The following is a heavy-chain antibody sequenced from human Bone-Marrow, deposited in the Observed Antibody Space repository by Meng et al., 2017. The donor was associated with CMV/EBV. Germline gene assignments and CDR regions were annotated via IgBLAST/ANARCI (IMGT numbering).Heavy chain of an antibody. D-gene: IGHD6-13*01. CDR2: IRSKAYGGTT. CDR1: GFTFGDYA. V-gene: IGHV3-49*04. J-gene: IGHJ6*01. CDR3: TREDSSPPYYYYGMDV. Sequence: GGSLRLSCTASGFTFGDYAMSWVRQAPGKGLEWVGFIRSKAYGGTTEYAASVKGRFTISRDDSKSIAYLQMNSLKTEDTAVYYCTREDSSPPYYYYGMDVWGQGNTVNVDS.